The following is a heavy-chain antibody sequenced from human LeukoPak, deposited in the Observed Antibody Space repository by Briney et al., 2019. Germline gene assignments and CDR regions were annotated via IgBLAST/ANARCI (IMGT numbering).Heavy chain of an antibody. J-gene: IGHJ5*02. V-gene: IGHV4-59*08. D-gene: IGHD3-9*01. Sequence: SETLSLTCTLSGGAISSYYRSWIRQPPGKGLEWVGYIYYSGSTQYNPSLKSRVTISEDTSKNQFSLKLSSVTAADKAVYCCARHGESSTYYDILTGRGSWWFDPWVQGTLVTVSS. CDR3: ARHGESSTYYDILTGRGSWWFDP. CDR1: GGAISSYY. CDR2: IYYSGST.